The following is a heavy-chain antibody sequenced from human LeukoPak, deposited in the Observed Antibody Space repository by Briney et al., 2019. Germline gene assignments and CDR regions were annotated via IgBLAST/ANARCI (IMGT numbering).Heavy chain of an antibody. J-gene: IGHJ4*02. D-gene: IGHD4-17*01. CDR1: GGSFSGYY. CDR2: INHSGST. V-gene: IGHV4-34*01. CDR3: ASLWGLYGGPLY. Sequence: PSETLSLTCAVYGGSFSGYYWSWIRQPPGKGLEWIGEINHSGSTNYNPSLKSRVTISVDTSKNQFSLKLSSVTAADTAVYYCASLWGLYGGPLYWGQGTLVTVSS.